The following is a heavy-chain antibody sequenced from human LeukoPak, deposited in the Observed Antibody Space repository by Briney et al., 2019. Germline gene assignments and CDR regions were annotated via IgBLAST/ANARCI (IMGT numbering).Heavy chain of an antibody. CDR3: VGGYCRSTKCSASY. CDR2: INNNGGTT. D-gene: IGHD2-2*01. V-gene: IGHV3-64*01. J-gene: IGHJ4*02. CDR1: GFTFSDYA. Sequence: GGSLRLSCAASGFTFSDYAMHWVRQAPGKGLEYVAAINNNGGTTYYANSVKGRFTISRDNSKNTLYLQMGSLRAEGMAVYYCVGGYCRSTKCSASYWGQATLVTVSS.